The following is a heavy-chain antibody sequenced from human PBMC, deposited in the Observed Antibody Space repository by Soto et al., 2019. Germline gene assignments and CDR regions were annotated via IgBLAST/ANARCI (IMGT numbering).Heavy chain of an antibody. J-gene: IGHJ6*02. CDR2: ISGSGGRT. Sequence: EVQLLESGGGLVQPGGSLRLSCAASGFTFSSYAMSWVRQAPGKGLEWVSAISGSGGRTYYADAVKGRFTISRDNSKNTLYLQMNSLRAEDTAVYYCAKDPLSRRYFDWLVYGPYGMDVWGQGTTVTVSS. CDR3: AKDPLSRRYFDWLVYGPYGMDV. D-gene: IGHD3-9*01. CDR1: GFTFSSYA. V-gene: IGHV3-23*01.